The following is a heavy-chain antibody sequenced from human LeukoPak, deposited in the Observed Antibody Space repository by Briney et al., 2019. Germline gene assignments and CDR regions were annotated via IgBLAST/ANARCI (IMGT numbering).Heavy chain of an antibody. Sequence: SVKVSCKASGGTFSSYAISWVRQAPGQGLEWMGRIIPIFGTANYAQKFQGRVTITTDESTSTAYMELSSLRSEDTAVFYCAKPLIAVAGTSAFDIWGQGTMVTVSS. CDR1: GGTFSSYA. J-gene: IGHJ3*02. V-gene: IGHV1-69*05. CDR3: AKPLIAVAGTSAFDI. D-gene: IGHD6-19*01. CDR2: IIPIFGTA.